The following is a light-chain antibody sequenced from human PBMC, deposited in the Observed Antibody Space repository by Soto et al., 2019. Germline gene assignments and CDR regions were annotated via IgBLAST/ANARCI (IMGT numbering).Light chain of an antibody. V-gene: IGKV3-20*01. Sequence: EIVLTQSPGTLSLSPGERATLSCRASQSVASSYLAWYQQKPGQAPRLLIYAASSRATGIPDRFSGSGSGTDFTLTISRLEPEDFAVYDCQQYGTSPWTFGQGTKVEIK. CDR2: AAS. CDR3: QQYGTSPWT. J-gene: IGKJ1*01. CDR1: QSVASSY.